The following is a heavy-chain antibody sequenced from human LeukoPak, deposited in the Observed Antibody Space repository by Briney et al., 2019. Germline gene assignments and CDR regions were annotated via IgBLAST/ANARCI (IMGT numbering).Heavy chain of an antibody. CDR1: GASFSDFH. Sequence: NPSETLSLTCAVYGASFSDFHWTWIRQSPGKGLEWIGEINHNNYNPSLKSRVTISLDTSKNQISLNLTSVTAADTAVYYCARHNGDRYYYGSGSIYYFDYWGQGTVVTVSS. J-gene: IGHJ4*02. V-gene: IGHV4-34*01. CDR2: INHN. CDR3: ARHNGDRYYYGSGSIYYFDY. D-gene: IGHD3-10*01.